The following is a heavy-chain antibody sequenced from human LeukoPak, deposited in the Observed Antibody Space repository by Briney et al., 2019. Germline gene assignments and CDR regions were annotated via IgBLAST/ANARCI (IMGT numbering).Heavy chain of an antibody. D-gene: IGHD1-26*01. V-gene: IGHV3-33*01. CDR1: GFSFSIYG. J-gene: IGHJ4*02. CDR2: IWNDGSNK. Sequence: GRSLRLSCAASGFSFSIYGMHWVRQSPGKGLEWVAVIWNDGSNKYYADSVKGRFTISRDNSKNTLFLQMISLRAEDTAVYYCARASGSYDYWGQGTLVTVSS. CDR3: ARASGSYDY.